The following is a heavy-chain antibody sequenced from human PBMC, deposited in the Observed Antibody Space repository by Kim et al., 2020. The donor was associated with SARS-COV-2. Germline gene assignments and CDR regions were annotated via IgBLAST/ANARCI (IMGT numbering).Heavy chain of an antibody. J-gene: IGHJ6*02. CDR3: AHPTYYYYAMDV. CDR2: IYYSGSI. V-gene: IGHV4-39*01. Sequence: SETLSLTCTVSGGSISSSSYYWGWIRQPPGKGLEWIGSIYYSGSIYYNPSLKSRVTTSIDTSKNLFSLQLTSVTAADTAVYYCAHPTYYYYAMDVWGQGT. CDR1: GGSISSSSYY.